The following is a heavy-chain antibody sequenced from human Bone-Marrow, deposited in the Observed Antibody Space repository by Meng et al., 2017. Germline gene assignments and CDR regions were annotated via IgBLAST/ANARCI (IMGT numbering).Heavy chain of an antibody. J-gene: IGHJ4*02. D-gene: IGHD4-11*01. CDR2: INHSGST. CDR1: GGSFSDYY. Sequence: QVQPQQGGAGLLKPSETLSLTCVVSGGSFSDYYWSWIRQPPGKGLEWIGEINHSGSTNYNPSLESRATISVDTSQNNLSLKLSSVTAADSAVYYCARGPTTMAHDFDYWGQGTLVTVSS. V-gene: IGHV4-34*01. CDR3: ARGPTTMAHDFDY.